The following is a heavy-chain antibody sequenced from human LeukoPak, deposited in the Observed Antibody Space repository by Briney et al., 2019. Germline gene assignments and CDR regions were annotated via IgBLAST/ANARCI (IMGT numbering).Heavy chain of an antibody. CDR3: AKTTSMEYYYDSSGYPAGFDY. J-gene: IGHJ4*02. V-gene: IGHV3-23*01. D-gene: IGHD3-22*01. CDR1: GFTFSSYA. Sequence: PGGSLRLSCAASGFTFSSYAMSWVRQAPGKGLEWVSAISGSGGSTYYADSVKGRFTISRDNSKNTLYLLMNSLRAEDTAVYYCAKTTSMEYYYDSSGYPAGFDYWGQGTLVTVSS. CDR2: ISGSGGST.